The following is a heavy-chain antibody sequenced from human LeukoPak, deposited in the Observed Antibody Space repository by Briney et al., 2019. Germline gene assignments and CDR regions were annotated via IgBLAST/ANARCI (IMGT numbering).Heavy chain of an antibody. J-gene: IGHJ4*02. CDR1: GGSISSYY. CDR3: ARHFSGDYDILTGYYSPSYYFDS. Sequence: PSETLSLTCTVSGGSISSYYWSWIRQPPGKGLEWIGFIYYSASTNYNPSLKSRVTISVDTSKNQFSLKLSSVTAADTAVYHCARHFSGDYDILTGYYSPSYYFDSWGQGTLVTVSS. CDR2: IYYSAST. V-gene: IGHV4-59*08. D-gene: IGHD3-9*01.